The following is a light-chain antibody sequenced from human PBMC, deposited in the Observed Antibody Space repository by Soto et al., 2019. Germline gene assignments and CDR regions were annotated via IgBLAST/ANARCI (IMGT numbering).Light chain of an antibody. CDR1: SSDVGRYNY. CDR3: SSYSTSTPHV. J-gene: IGLJ1*01. Sequence: QSALTQPASVSGSPGQSITISCTGTSSDVGRYNYVSWYQHHPGKAPRLMIYDVSNRPSGGSNRFSGSKSGNTASLTISGLQADDEADYYCSSYSTSTPHVFGTGTKLTVL. CDR2: DVS. V-gene: IGLV2-14*01.